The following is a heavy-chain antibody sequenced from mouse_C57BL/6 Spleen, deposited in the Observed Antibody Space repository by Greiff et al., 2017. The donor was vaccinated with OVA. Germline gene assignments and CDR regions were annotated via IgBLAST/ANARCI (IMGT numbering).Heavy chain of an antibody. D-gene: IGHD2-3*01. CDR3: ARPDDYYAMDY. J-gene: IGHJ4*01. V-gene: IGHV5-6*01. Sequence: EVHLVESGGDLVKPGGSLKLSCAASGFTFSSYGMSWVRQTPDKRLEWVATISSGGSYTYYPDSVKGRFTISRDNAKNTLYLQMSSLKSEDTAMYYCARPDDYYAMDYWGQGTSVTVSS. CDR1: GFTFSSYG. CDR2: ISSGGSYT.